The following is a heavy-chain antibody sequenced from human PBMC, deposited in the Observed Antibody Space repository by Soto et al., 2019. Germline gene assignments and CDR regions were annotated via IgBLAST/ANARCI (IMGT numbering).Heavy chain of an antibody. D-gene: IGHD4-17*01. Sequence: GGSLRLSCAASGFTFSSCGMHWVRQAPGKGLEWVAVIWYDGSNKYYADSVKGRFTISRDNSKNTLYLQMNSLRAEDTAVYYWAREGSTVGYYYYYMDVWGKGTTVTVSS. CDR1: GFTFSSCG. CDR2: IWYDGSNK. J-gene: IGHJ6*03. CDR3: AREGSTVGYYYYYMDV. V-gene: IGHV3-33*01.